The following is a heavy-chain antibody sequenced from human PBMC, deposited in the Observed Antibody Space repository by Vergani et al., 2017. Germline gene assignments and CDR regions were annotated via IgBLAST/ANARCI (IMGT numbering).Heavy chain of an antibody. D-gene: IGHD3-10*01. J-gene: IGHJ5*02. CDR1: GGSISSGGYY. CDR2: IYYSGST. V-gene: IGHV4-31*03. Sequence: QVQLQESGPGLVKPSQTLSLTCTVSGGSISSGGYYWSWIRQHPGKGLEWIGYIYYSGSTYYNPSLKSRVTISVDTSKNQFSLKLSSVTAADTAVYYCARGLSLYYYGSGSYYSGNWFDPWGQGTLVTVSS. CDR3: ARGLSLYYYGSGSYYSGNWFDP.